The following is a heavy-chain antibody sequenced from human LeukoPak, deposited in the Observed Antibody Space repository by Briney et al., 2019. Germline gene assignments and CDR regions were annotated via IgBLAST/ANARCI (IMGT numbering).Heavy chain of an antibody. CDR2: INPNSGGT. J-gene: IGHJ4*02. Sequence: GASVKVSCKASGYNFSGYYMHWVRQAPGQGLEWMGRINPNSGGTNYAQKFQGRVTMTRDTSISAAYKELTRLTSDDTAVYYCARERAVQGYCSGGRCYINDYWGQGTLVTVSS. CDR3: ARERAVQGYCSGGRCYINDY. V-gene: IGHV1-2*06. D-gene: IGHD2-15*01. CDR1: GYNFSGYY.